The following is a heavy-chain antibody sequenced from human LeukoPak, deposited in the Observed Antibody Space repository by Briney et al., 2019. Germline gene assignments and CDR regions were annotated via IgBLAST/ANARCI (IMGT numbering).Heavy chain of an antibody. J-gene: IGHJ4*02. CDR3: AGADNYDRDY. CDR1: GLTFSSYW. CDR2: IKQDGSEK. Sequence: GGSLRLSCAASGLTFSSYWMSWVRQVPGKGLEWVANIKQDGSEKYYVDSVKGRFTISRDNARNSLHLQMNSLRAEDTALYYCAGADNYDRDYWGQGTLVTVSS. D-gene: IGHD3-22*01. V-gene: IGHV3-7*01.